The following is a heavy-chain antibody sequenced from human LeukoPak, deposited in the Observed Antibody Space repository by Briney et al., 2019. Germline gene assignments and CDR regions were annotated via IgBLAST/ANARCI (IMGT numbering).Heavy chain of an antibody. V-gene: IGHV4-39*01. D-gene: IGHD6-19*01. J-gene: IGHJ4*02. Sequence: SETLSLTCAVYGGSFSGYYWAWLRQPPGKGLEWIASIYYSGSTYYNPSLKSRVTISVDTSRNQFSLKLSSVTAADTAVYYCASLAVAGLSEGYWGQGTLVIVSS. CDR1: GGSFSGYY. CDR2: IYYSGST. CDR3: ASLAVAGLSEGY.